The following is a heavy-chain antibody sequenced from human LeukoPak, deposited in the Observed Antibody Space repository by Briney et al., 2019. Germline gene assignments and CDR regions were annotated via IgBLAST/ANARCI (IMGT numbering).Heavy chain of an antibody. D-gene: IGHD6-13*01. CDR3: ASSIAAAGMIPPDY. Sequence: SETLSLTCTVSGGSISSYYWSWIRQPPGKGLEWIGEINHSGSTNYNPSLKSRVTISVDTSKNQFSLKLSSVTAADTAVYYCASSIAAAGMIPPDYWGQGTLVTVSS. J-gene: IGHJ4*02. V-gene: IGHV4-34*01. CDR2: INHSGST. CDR1: GGSISSYY.